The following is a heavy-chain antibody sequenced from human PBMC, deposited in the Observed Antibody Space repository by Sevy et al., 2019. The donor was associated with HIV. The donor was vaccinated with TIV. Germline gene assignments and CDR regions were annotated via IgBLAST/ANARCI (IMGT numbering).Heavy chain of an antibody. CDR2: IRSKAYGETT. CDR3: SSGPYYMDV. J-gene: IGHJ6*03. V-gene: IGHV3-49*03. CDR1: GFIFADYA. Sequence: GGSLRLSCTTSGFIFADYAVSWFRQAPGKGLEWVAFIRSKAYGETTEYAPSVKGRFTISRDDSKTIAYLQMNSLKTEYTAVYYGSSGPYYMDVWGTGTTVTVSS.